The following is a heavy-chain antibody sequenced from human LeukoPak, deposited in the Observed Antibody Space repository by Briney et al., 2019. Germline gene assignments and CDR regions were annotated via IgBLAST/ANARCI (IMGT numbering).Heavy chain of an antibody. CDR1: GFTFSSYS. J-gene: IGHJ4*02. CDR3: AKGGWGSYYFDY. D-gene: IGHD3-16*01. V-gene: IGHV3-7*01. CDR2: IKQDGSEK. Sequence: PGGSLRLSCAASGFTFSSYSMNWVRQAPGKGLEWVANIKQDGSEKYYVDSVKGRFTISRDNAKNSLYLQMNSLRAEDTAVYYCAKGGWGSYYFDYWGQGTLVTVSS.